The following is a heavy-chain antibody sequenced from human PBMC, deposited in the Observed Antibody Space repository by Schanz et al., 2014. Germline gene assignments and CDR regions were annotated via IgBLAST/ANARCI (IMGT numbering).Heavy chain of an antibody. CDR3: ATLDYADSVS. CDR1: GGTFSSYT. D-gene: IGHD4-17*01. V-gene: IGHV1-69*02. J-gene: IGHJ5*02. CDR2: IIPILGIA. Sequence: QVQLVQSEAEVKKPGSSVKVSCKASGGTFSSYTISWVRQAPGQGLEWMGRIIPILGIANYAQNFQGRVTITADKPTTTAYMELNSLNSDDTAVYYCATLDYADSVSWGQGTLVTVSS.